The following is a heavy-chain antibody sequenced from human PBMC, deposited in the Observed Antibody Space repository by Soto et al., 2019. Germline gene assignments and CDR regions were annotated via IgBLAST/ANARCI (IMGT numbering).Heavy chain of an antibody. CDR3: GRLEGLATISYYFDY. V-gene: IGHV4-39*01. D-gene: IGHD3-9*01. Sequence: SVTMCLTCTVAGGNVSSSSYYWGWIHKPPGKGLEWIGSVYYSGSTYYNPSLESRVTISVDKSKNQFSLKLMSLSAADTAVYYCGRLEGLATISYYFDYWGQGALVT. J-gene: IGHJ4*02. CDR2: VYYSGST. CDR1: GGNVSSSSYY.